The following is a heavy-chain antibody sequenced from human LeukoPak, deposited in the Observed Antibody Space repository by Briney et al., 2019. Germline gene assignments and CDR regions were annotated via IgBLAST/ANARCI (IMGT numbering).Heavy chain of an antibody. D-gene: IGHD1-26*01. V-gene: IGHV4-59*01. CDR1: VGSTSSSD. J-gene: IGHJ5*02. Sequence: SETLSLTCAVSVGSTSSSDWSWIRQPPGNGLEWSGYIYYSGNTNYYPSLKSRVTVSVDTSKNQFSLRLSSVTAADTAVYYCARGPSGSYGFRFDPWGQGTLVTVSS. CDR3: ARGPSGSYGFRFDP. CDR2: IYYSGNT.